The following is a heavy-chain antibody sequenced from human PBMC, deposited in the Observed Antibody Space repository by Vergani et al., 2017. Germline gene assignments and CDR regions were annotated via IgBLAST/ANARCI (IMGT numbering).Heavy chain of an antibody. D-gene: IGHD3-22*01. CDR1: GFTVSSNY. J-gene: IGHJ4*02. CDR2: IYSGGST. Sequence: EVQLVESGGGLVQPGGSLRLSCAASGFTVSSNYMSWVRQAPGKGLEWVSVIYSGGSTYYADSVKGRFTISRHNSKNTLYLQMNSLRAEDTAVYYWARLDSSGYYSPYYFDYWGQGTLVTVSS. CDR3: ARLDSSGYYSPYYFDY. V-gene: IGHV3-53*04.